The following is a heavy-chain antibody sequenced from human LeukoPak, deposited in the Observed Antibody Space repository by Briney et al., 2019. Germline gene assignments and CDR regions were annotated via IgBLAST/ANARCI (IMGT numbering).Heavy chain of an antibody. CDR2: INHSGST. V-gene: IGHV4-34*01. CDR3: ARGVCSGGSCYSGWNY. D-gene: IGHD2-15*01. J-gene: IGHJ4*02. Sequence: PSETLSLTCAVYGGSFSGYYWSWIRQPPGKGLEWIGEINHSGSTNYNPSLKSRVTISVDTSKNQFSLKLTSVTAADTAVYYCARGVCSGGSCYSGWNYWGQGTLVTVSS. CDR1: GGSFSGYY.